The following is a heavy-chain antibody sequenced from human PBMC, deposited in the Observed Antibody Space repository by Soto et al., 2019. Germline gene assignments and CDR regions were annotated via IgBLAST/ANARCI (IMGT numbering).Heavy chain of an antibody. CDR3: ARHVDCSSTSCYAGYNWFDP. D-gene: IGHD2-2*01. J-gene: IGHJ5*02. CDR2: IYYSGST. CDR1: GGSISSCY. V-gene: IGHV4-59*08. Sequence: NPSETLSLTCTVSGGSISSCYWCWVRQPPGKGQEWIGYIYYSGSTNYNPSLKSRVTISVDTSKNQFSLKLSSVTAADTAVYYCARHVDCSSTSCYAGYNWFDPWGQGTLVT.